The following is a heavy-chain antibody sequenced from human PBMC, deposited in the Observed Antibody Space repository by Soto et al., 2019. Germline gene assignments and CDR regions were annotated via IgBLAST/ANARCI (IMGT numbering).Heavy chain of an antibody. CDR3: AREPATAKPEGVDF. CDR2: INPNSGGT. D-gene: IGHD1-1*01. CDR1: GYTFTGYY. V-gene: IGHV1-2*02. Sequence: ASVKVSCKASGYTFTGYYIHWVRQAPGQGLEWMGWINPNSGGTKYAPKFQGGVTMTRDTSITTAYMELSRLRSGGTAVYYCAREPATAKPEGVDFWGQGTLVTVSS. J-gene: IGHJ4*02.